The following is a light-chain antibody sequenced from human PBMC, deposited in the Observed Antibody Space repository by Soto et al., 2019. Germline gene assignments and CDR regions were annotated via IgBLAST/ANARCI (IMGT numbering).Light chain of an antibody. Sequence: QSALTQPASVSGSPGQSITISCTGSSSDIGGYNYVSWYQQYPGKAPKLMIYEVSNRPSGISNRFSASKSGNTASLTISGLQAEDETDYYCSSYTNSDTWVFGGGTKLTV. CDR2: EVS. CDR3: SSYTNSDTWV. V-gene: IGLV2-14*01. CDR1: SSDIGGYNY. J-gene: IGLJ3*02.